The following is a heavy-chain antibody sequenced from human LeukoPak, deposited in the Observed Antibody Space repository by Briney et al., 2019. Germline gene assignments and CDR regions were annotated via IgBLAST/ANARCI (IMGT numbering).Heavy chain of an antibody. CDR2: IYYSGST. D-gene: IGHD6-6*01. V-gene: IGHV4-59*01. Sequence: PSETLSLTCTVSGRCISSCYWSWIRQPPGKGLEWIGYIYYSGSTNYNPSLKSRVTISVDTSKNQFSLKLSSVTAADTAVYYCARYSSSPRMAFDIWGQGTMVTVSS. CDR3: ARYSSSPRMAFDI. CDR1: GRCISSCY. J-gene: IGHJ3*02.